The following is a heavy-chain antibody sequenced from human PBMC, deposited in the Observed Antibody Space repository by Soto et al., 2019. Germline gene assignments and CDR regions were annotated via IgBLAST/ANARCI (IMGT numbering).Heavy chain of an antibody. V-gene: IGHV2-5*02. Sequence: QITLKESGPTLVKPTQTLTLTCTFSGFSLSTSGVGVGWIRQPPGKALEWLALIFWDDDKRYSPSLKSRLTITKDTSKNQVVLTMTNMDPVDTGTYYFARYSTRRFHSPPYFFHYWGPGTLVPVSS. CDR1: GFSLSTSGVG. CDR2: IFWDDDK. CDR3: ARYSTRRFHSPPYFFHY. D-gene: IGHD2-21*01. J-gene: IGHJ4*02.